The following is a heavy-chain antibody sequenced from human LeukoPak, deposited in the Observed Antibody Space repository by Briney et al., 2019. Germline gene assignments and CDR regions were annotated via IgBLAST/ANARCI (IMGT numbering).Heavy chain of an antibody. Sequence: SETLSLTCAVSGYSISSGYFWGWIRQPPGKGLEWIGNIYHSGSTYYNPSLKSRVTISIYTSKNQFSLKLSSVTAADTAVYYCARASYGQWLTTNDYWGQGTLVTVSS. CDR2: IYHSGST. J-gene: IGHJ4*02. V-gene: IGHV4-38-2*01. CDR1: GYSISSGYF. CDR3: ARASYGQWLTTNDY. D-gene: IGHD6-19*01.